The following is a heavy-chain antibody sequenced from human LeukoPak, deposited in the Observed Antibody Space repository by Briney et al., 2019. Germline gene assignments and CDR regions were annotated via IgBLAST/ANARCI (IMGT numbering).Heavy chain of an antibody. CDR3: ARSDIVATYTFDY. CDR1: GYTFTRYN. CDR2: INPSGGGT. Sequence: ASVKVSCKASGYTFTRYNMHWVRQAPGQGLEWMGIINPSGGGTTYAHKFQGRVTITADESTSTAYMELSSLRSEDTAVYYCARSDIVATYTFDYWGQGTLVTVSS. J-gene: IGHJ4*02. V-gene: IGHV1-46*01. D-gene: IGHD5-12*01.